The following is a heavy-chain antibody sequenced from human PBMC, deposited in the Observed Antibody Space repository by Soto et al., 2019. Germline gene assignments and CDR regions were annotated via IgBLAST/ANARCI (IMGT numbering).Heavy chain of an antibody. Sequence: QVQLRESGPGLVKPSETLSLTCTVSGDSFSFYYWSWIRQPPGKGLEWIGYVYYSGSTIYNPSLTSRATISMDTSNSQIFLKLDSVTAADTAVYFCARVGEGAVVFDFWGRGTLVAVSS. CDR1: GDSFSFYY. V-gene: IGHV4-59*01. D-gene: IGHD6-19*01. CDR2: VYYSGST. J-gene: IGHJ4*02. CDR3: ARVGEGAVVFDF.